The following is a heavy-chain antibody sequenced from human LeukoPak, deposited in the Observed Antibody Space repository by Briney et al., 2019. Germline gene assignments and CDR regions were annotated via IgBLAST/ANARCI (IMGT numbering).Heavy chain of an antibody. Sequence: SVKVSCKASGGTFSSYAISWVRQAPGQGLEWMGGIIPIFGTANYAQKFQGRVTITADKSTSTAYMELSSLRSEDTAVYYCARSPLYYYDSSGYYSELFYWGQGTLVTVSS. D-gene: IGHD3-22*01. CDR1: GGTFSSYA. V-gene: IGHV1-69*06. CDR2: IIPIFGTA. J-gene: IGHJ4*02. CDR3: ARSPLYYYDSSGYYSELFY.